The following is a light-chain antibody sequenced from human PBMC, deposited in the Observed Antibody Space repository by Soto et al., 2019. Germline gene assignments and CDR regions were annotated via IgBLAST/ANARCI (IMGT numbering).Light chain of an antibody. Sequence: QSVLTQPASVSGSPGQSITISCTGTGSALVNYNLVSWYQQPPGQAPRLVIYESTKRPSGVSDRFSGSKSGNTASLTVSGLQAGDEEAYYCSSFTPSTTLIFGGGTKVTVL. CDR1: GSALVNYNL. V-gene: IGLV2-14*02. CDR2: EST. CDR3: SSFTPSTTLI. J-gene: IGLJ2*01.